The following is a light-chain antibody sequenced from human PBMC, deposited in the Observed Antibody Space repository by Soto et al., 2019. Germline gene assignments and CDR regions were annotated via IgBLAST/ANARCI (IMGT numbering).Light chain of an antibody. CDR3: QHYNSYSEA. V-gene: IGKV1-5*03. J-gene: IGKJ1*01. CDR2: KAS. CDR1: QSIGSW. Sequence: DIQMTQSPSTLSASVGDRVTITCRASQSIGSWLAWYQQKPGKAPKLLIYKASTLESAVPSRFGGSGSGTEFTLTISSLQPDDFATYYCQHYNSYSEAFGQGTKVDIK.